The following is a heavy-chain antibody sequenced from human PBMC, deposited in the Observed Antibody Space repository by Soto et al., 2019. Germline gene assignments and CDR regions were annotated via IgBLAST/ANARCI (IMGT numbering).Heavy chain of an antibody. CDR1: GGSISSYY. J-gene: IGHJ6*02. Sequence: PSETLSLTCTVSGGSISSYYWSWIRQPPGKGLEWIGYIYYSGSTNYNPSLKSRVTISVDTSKNQFSLKLSSVTAADTAGYYCARGRRFLEWLLYMDVWGQGTTVTVSS. CDR3: ARGRRFLEWLLYMDV. CDR2: IYYSGST. D-gene: IGHD3-3*01. V-gene: IGHV4-59*01.